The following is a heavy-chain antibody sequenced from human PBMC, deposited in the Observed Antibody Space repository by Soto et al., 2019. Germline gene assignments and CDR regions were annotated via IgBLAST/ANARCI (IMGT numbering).Heavy chain of an antibody. V-gene: IGHV4-59*01. CDR2: IYYSGST. Sequence: SETLSLTCTVSGGSICSYYWSWIRQPPGKGLEWIGYIYYSGSTNYNPSLKSRVTISVDTSKNQFSLKLSSVTAADTAVYYCARDRSVNYGMDVWGQGTTVTVSS. J-gene: IGHJ6*02. CDR3: ARDRSVNYGMDV. CDR1: GGSICSYY. D-gene: IGHD4-4*01.